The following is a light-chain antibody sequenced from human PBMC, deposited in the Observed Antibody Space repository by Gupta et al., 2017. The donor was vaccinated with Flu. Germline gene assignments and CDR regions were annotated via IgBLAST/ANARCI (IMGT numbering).Light chain of an antibody. J-gene: IGKJ1*01. V-gene: IGKV2-30*01. CDR3: RQWEHWPWA. CDR2: LVS. CDR1: KGRVDSDGNTI. Sequence: VTLAQPASIPGRARKGRVDSDGNTILNWFQQMPGQTPRRLIYLVSSRESGVPDRFSGSGSGTDFTLTISSVQAEDVGVYSCRQWEHWPWAFGQGTVLEVK.